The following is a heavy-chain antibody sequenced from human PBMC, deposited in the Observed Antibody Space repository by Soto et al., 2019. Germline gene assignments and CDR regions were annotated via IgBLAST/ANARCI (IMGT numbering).Heavy chain of an antibody. CDR3: ARAFSSSSAVDL. J-gene: IGHJ5*02. Sequence: QVQLQESGPGLVKPSQTLSLTCTVSGESISSGGYYWSWIRHHPEKGLEWIGYIYDSESAYYNPSLKSRVTISMDTSKNQFAMRLSSVTAADTAVYFCARAFSSSSAVDLWGQGTQVTVSS. CDR2: IYDSESA. V-gene: IGHV4-31*03. D-gene: IGHD6-6*01. CDR1: GESISSGGYY.